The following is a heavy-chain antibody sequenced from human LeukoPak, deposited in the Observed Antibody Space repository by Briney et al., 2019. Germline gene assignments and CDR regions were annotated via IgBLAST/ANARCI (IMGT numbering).Heavy chain of an antibody. CDR1: SGSISNYY. D-gene: IGHD6-6*01. Sequence: PSETLSLTCTVSSGSISNYYWNLIRQPPGKGLEWIEYIYYSGSTNYNPSLKSRVTISVDTSKNQFSLKLSSVTAADTAVYYCARGWGSIAARPPPTIFDYWGQGTLVTVSS. J-gene: IGHJ4*02. V-gene: IGHV4-59*01. CDR3: ARGWGSIAARPPPTIFDY. CDR2: IYYSGST.